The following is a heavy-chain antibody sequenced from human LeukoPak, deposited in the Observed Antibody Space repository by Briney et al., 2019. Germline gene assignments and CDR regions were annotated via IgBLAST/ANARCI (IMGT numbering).Heavy chain of an antibody. CDR1: GFTFSSYA. CDR2: ISGSGGST. J-gene: IGHJ4*02. CDR3: AKLGGSSIAVAN. D-gene: IGHD6-19*01. V-gene: IGHV3-23*01. Sequence: GGSLRLSCAASGFTFSSYAMNWVRQAPGKGLEWVSAISGSGGSTYYADSVKGRFTISRDNSKNTLYLQVNSLRAEDTAVYYCAKLGGSSIAVANWGQGTLVTVSS.